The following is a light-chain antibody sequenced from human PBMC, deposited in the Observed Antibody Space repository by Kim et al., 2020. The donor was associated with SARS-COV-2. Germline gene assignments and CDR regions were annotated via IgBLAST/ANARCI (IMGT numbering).Light chain of an antibody. J-gene: IGKJ1*01. V-gene: IGKV3-11*01. CDR3: QQRSSWPGT. Sequence: EIVLTQSPATLSLSPGERATLSYRASQSVSSYLAWYQQRPGQAPRLLIYDASNRATGIPARFSGSGSGTDFTLTISSLEPDDFAVYYCQQRSSWPGTFGQGTKVEIK. CDR1: QSVSSY. CDR2: DAS.